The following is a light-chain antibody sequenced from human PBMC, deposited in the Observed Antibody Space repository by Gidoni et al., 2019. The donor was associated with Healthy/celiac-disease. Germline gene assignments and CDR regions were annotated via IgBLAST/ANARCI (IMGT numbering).Light chain of an antibody. CDR1: QSVLYSSNNKNY. CDR2: WAS. V-gene: IGKV4-1*01. Sequence: DLVMTQSPASLAVSMGERATINCKSSQSVLYSSNNKNYLAWYQQKPGQPPKLLIYWASTRESGVPDRFSGSGSGTDFTLTISSLQAEDVAVYYCQQYYSTPNTFGGGTKVEIK. CDR3: QQYYSTPNT. J-gene: IGKJ4*01.